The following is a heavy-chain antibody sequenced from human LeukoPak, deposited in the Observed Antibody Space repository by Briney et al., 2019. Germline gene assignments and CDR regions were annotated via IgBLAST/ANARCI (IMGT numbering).Heavy chain of an antibody. J-gene: IGHJ4*02. D-gene: IGHD5-24*01. V-gene: IGHV4-34*01. CDR2: INNSGSN. Sequence: SETLSLTCAVYGGSFSGYYWTWLRQPPGRGLEWIGEINNSGSNNYNPSLKSRVTISVEKSKRQFSLKLNSVTAADTAMYYCVRVRDPYWGQGTLVTVSS. CDR1: GGSFSGYY. CDR3: VRVRDPY.